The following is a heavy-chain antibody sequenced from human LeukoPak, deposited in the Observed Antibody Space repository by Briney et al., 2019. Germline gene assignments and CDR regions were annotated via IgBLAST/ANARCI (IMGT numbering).Heavy chain of an antibody. CDR3: ARLRQTWFDP. CDR1: GGSISSYY. V-gene: IGHV4-59*08. J-gene: IGHJ5*02. CDR2: MYYSGSI. Sequence: PSETLSLTCTVSGGSISSYYWTWIRQPPGKGLEWIGYMYYSGSINYNPSLKSRVTISIDTSMNQFSLKLNSVTAADTAVYYCARLRQTWFDPWGQGTLVTVSS.